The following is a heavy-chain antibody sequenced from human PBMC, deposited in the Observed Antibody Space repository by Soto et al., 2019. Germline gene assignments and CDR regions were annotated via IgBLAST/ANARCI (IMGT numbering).Heavy chain of an antibody. CDR2: INHSGST. CDR3: ARVGFNWNDDYYGMDV. J-gene: IGHJ6*02. Sequence: SETLSLTCAVYGGPFSGYYWSWIRQPPGKGLEWIGEINHSGSTNYNPSLKSRVTISVDTSKNQFSLKLSSVTAADTAVYYCARVGFNWNDDYYGMDVWGQGTTVTVSS. CDR1: GGPFSGYY. D-gene: IGHD1-20*01. V-gene: IGHV4-34*01.